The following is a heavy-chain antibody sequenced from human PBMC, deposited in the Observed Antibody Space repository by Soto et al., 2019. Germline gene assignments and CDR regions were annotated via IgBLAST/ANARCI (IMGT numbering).Heavy chain of an antibody. CDR2: ISYDGSNK. J-gene: IGHJ4*02. D-gene: IGHD6-13*01. CDR1: GVNVSSYP. V-gene: IGHV3-30-3*01. Sequence: PGGSLRLAWAASGVNVSSYPMNGVRQSPGKGLEWVAVISYDGSNKYYADSVKGRFTISRDNSKNTLYLQMNSPRAEDTAVYYCSRTSSSWYFDYWAQGTLVTVYS. CDR3: SRTSSSWYFDY.